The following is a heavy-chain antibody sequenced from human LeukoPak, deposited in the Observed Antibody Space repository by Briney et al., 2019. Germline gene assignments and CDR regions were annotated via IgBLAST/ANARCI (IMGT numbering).Heavy chain of an antibody. V-gene: IGHV4-59*02. CDR3: ARDRLDIVVFPPSKQRRYMDV. J-gene: IGHJ6*03. CDR1: GFTVSSTY. Sequence: GSLRLSCAASGFTVSSTYMSWVRQAPGKGLEWIGSIYYSGSTYYNSSLKSRVTISVDTSKNQFSLKLSSVTAADTAVYYCARDRLDIVVFPPSKQRRYMDVWGKGTTVTVSS. CDR2: IYYSGST. D-gene: IGHD2-15*01.